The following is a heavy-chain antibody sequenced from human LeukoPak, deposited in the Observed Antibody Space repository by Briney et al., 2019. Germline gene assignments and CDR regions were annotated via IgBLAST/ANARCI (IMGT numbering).Heavy chain of an antibody. CDR2: ISGSGSST. D-gene: IGHD3-3*01. CDR3: ARGPKRDFWSCYSHYLDH. J-gene: IGHJ4*02. Sequence: GGSVTLSCPASGCMFTSYVVNWVRQAPGKGLDWVAGISGSGSSTYYTDSVKGGLTIPREISKHTVYLQTNNLRADDTAVCYCARGPKRDFWSCYSHYLDHWGQETLVTVS. V-gene: IGHV3-23*01. CDR1: GCMFTSYV.